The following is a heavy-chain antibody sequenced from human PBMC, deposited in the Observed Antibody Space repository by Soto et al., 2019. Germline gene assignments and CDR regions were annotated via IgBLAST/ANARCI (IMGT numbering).Heavy chain of an antibody. CDR1: GGSISSGGYY. D-gene: IGHD2-21*02. CDR3: AGVGGGDSPPGLAV. J-gene: IGHJ6*02. Sequence: QVQLQESGPGLVKPSQTLSLTCTVSGGSISSGGYYWSWIRQHPGKGLEWIGYIYYSGSTYYNPPLKSRVTKSETPSKNKSSLRLTLGPAADRAVYYWAGVGGGDSPPGLAVGGQGTTVTVSS. V-gene: IGHV4-31*03. CDR2: IYYSGST.